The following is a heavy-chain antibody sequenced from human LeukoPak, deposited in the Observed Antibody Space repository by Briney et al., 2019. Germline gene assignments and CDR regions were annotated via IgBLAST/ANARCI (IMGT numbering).Heavy chain of an antibody. V-gene: IGHV1-2*02. D-gene: IGHD3-3*01. Sequence: GASVKVSCKASGYTFTGYYMHWVRQAPGQGLEWMGWINPNSGGTNYAQKFQGRVTMTRDTSISTAYMELGRLRSDDTAVYYCASTPLRFLEWWGFDPWGQGTLVTVSS. CDR1: GYTFTGYY. J-gene: IGHJ5*02. CDR2: INPNSGGT. CDR3: ASTPLRFLEWWGFDP.